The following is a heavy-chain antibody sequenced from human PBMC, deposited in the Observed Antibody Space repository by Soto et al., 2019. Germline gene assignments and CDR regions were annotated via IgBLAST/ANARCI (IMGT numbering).Heavy chain of an antibody. CDR3: AIGNPDWFDP. CDR1: GYSISSGLY. V-gene: IGHV4-38-2*01. Sequence: ETLSLTCAVSGYSISSGLYWGWIRQPPGKGLEWIGTIYRGGITYYNPSLKSRVTISIDTSKNHFSLRLSSVTATDTAVYFCAIGNPDWFDPWGQGTLVTVSS. CDR2: IYRGGIT. J-gene: IGHJ5*02. D-gene: IGHD1-1*01.